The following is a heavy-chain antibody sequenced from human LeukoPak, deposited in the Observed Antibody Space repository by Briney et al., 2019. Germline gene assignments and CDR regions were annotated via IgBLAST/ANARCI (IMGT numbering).Heavy chain of an antibody. Sequence: PSETLSLTCAVYGGSFSGYYWSWIRQPPGKGLEWIGEINHSGSTNYNPSLKSRVTISVDTSKNQFSLKLSSVTAADTAVYYCARDRMGSGSYFPWFDPWGQGTLVTVSS. D-gene: IGHD3-10*01. CDR3: ARDRMGSGSYFPWFDP. J-gene: IGHJ5*02. V-gene: IGHV4-34*01. CDR1: GGSFSGYY. CDR2: INHSGST.